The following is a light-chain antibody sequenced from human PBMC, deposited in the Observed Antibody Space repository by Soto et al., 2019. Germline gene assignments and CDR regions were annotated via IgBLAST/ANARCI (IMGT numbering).Light chain of an antibody. J-gene: IGKJ1*01. Sequence: IVLTQSPGTLSLSPGERATLSCRTSQSVSDNQLAWYQQKPGQAPRLLIYDVSIRATTIPDRFSGSGSGTDFTLTIDTLEPEDFAMYYCQQYTQSLWTFGPGIKVESK. CDR2: DVS. V-gene: IGKV3-20*01. CDR3: QQYTQSLWT. CDR1: QSVSDNQ.